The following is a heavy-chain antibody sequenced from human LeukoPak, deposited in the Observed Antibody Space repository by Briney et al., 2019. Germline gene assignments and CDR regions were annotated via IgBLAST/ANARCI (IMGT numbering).Heavy chain of an antibody. Sequence: PGGSLRLSCAASGFTVSSNYMSWVRQAPGKGLEWVSAISGSGGSTYYADSVKGRFTISRDNAKNSLYLQMNSLRAEDTAVYYCARDDCLERPCYYYGMDVWGQGTTVTVSS. V-gene: IGHV3-23*01. CDR3: ARDDCLERPCYYYGMDV. J-gene: IGHJ6*02. CDR1: GFTVSSNY. CDR2: ISGSGGST. D-gene: IGHD1-1*01.